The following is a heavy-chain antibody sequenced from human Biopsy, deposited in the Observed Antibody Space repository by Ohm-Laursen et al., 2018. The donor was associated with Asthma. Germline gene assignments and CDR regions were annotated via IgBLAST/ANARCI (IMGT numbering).Heavy chain of an antibody. CDR2: ISPFTGDT. V-gene: IGHV1-18*04. CDR3: ARHPYNFGGFDY. J-gene: IGHJ4*02. D-gene: IGHD5-24*01. CDR1: GYTFRSYG. Sequence: GASVKVSCKASGYTFRSYGVSWVRQAPGQGLEWMGWISPFTGDTHFGQKFQGRVTMTTDTSTDTAYMELRSLRSDDTAVYYCARHPYNFGGFDYWGQGSLALVSS.